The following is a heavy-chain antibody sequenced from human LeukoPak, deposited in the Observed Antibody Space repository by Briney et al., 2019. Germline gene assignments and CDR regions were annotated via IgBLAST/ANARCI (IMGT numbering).Heavy chain of an antibody. D-gene: IGHD3-22*01. J-gene: IGHJ4*02. V-gene: IGHV4-59*01. Sequence: SETLSLTCTVSGGSISSYYWSWIRQPPGKGLEWIGYIYYSGSTNYNPSLKSRVTISVDTSKNQFSLKLSSVTAADTAVYYCARETVDYYDSSGYSFFDYWGQGTLVTVSS. CDR1: GGSISSYY. CDR2: IYYSGST. CDR3: ARETVDYYDSSGYSFFDY.